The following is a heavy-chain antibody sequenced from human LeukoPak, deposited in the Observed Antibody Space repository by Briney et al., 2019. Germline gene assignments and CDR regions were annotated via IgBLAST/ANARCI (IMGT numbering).Heavy chain of an antibody. J-gene: IGHJ4*02. CDR1: GFTFSSYA. D-gene: IGHD3-22*01. Sequence: GGSLRLSCAASGFTFSSYAMNWVRQAPGKGLEWVSGISASSSIYYADSVKGRYTISRDNSKNTLYLQVNSLRADDTAVYYCAKGSYYDSSGYYYFDYWGQGTLVTVSS. CDR3: AKGSYYDSSGYYYFDY. V-gene: IGHV3-23*01. CDR2: ISASSSI.